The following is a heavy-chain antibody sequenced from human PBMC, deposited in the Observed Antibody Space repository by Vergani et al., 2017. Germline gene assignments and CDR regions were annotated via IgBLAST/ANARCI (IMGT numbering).Heavy chain of an antibody. Sequence: QVQLQQWGAGLLKPSETLSLTCAVYGGSFSGYYWSWIRQPPGKGLEWIGEINHSGSTNYNPSLKSRVTISVDTSKNQFSLKLSSVTAADTAAYYCARGGGQLWLRVFDYWGQGTLVTVSS. CDR2: INHSGST. D-gene: IGHD5-18*01. V-gene: IGHV4-34*01. CDR3: ARGGGQLWLRVFDY. J-gene: IGHJ4*02. CDR1: GGSFSGYY.